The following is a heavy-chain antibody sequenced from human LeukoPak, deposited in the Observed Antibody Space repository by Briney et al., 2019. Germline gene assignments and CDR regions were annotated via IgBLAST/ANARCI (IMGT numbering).Heavy chain of an antibody. CDR1: GYSFTAYW. J-gene: IGHJ5*02. V-gene: IGHV5-51*01. Sequence: GESLKISCKGSGYSFTAYWIAWVRQMPGKGLEWMGIIYPGDFDTRYSPSFQGQVTISVDKSISTAYLQWSSLKASDTAMYYCARRYSGYRFDPWGQGTLVTVSS. D-gene: IGHD3-22*01. CDR3: ARRYSGYRFDP. CDR2: IYPGDFDT.